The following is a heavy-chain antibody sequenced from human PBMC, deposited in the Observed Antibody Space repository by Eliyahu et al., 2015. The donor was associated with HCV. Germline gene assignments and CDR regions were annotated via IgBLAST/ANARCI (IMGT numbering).Heavy chain of an antibody. J-gene: IGHJ6*02. CDR3: AKEQWAGVTGGPYYYYGMDV. D-gene: IGHD3-10*01. V-gene: IGHV3-23*01. CDR2: LSQSGDKT. CDR1: GLIFSNCN. Sequence: VQLLESGGDLVQPGGSLRLSCTASGLIFSNCNMSWVRQAPGKGLEWVSFLSQSGDKTDYADSVKGRFTISRDNSNNRLYLQMNSLRVEDTAVYYCAKEQWAGVTGGPYYYYGMDVWGQGTTVTVSS.